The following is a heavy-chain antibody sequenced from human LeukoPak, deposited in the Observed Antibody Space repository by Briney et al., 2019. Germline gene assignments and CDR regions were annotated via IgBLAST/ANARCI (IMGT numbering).Heavy chain of an antibody. J-gene: IGHJ4*02. CDR2: INSDGSGT. Sequence: GGSLRLSCAASGFTFNRYWMHWVRQAPGKGLVWVSRINSDGSGTSYAGSVKGRFTISRDNAKNTLYLQMNSLGGEDTAVYYCARDSSKWYYDYWGQGTLVTVSS. V-gene: IGHV3-74*01. D-gene: IGHD2-2*01. CDR1: GFTFNRYW. CDR3: ARDSSKWYYDY.